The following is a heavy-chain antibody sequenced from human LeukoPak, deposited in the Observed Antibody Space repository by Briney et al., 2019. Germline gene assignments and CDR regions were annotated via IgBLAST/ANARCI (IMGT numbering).Heavy chain of an antibody. CDR1: GGSISNYY. V-gene: IGHV4-59*01. CDR2: IHYSGSP. Sequence: PSETLSLTCTVSGGSISNYYWSWIRQPPGKGLEWIGYIHYSGSPNYNPSLKNRVSISVDTSKNQFSLKLNSVTAADTAVYYCARTTEDCSSTSCYQYWFDPWGQGTLVTVSS. D-gene: IGHD2-2*01. CDR3: ARTTEDCSSTSCYQYWFDP. J-gene: IGHJ5*02.